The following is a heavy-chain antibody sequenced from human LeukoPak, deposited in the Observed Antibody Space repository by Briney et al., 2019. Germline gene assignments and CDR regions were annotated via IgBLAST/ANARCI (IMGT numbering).Heavy chain of an antibody. CDR2: INPNSGGT. V-gene: IGHV1-2*02. J-gene: IGHJ5*02. CDR3: ARVEGDSSGRFDP. CDR1: GYTFTGYY. D-gene: IGHD6-19*01. Sequence: AASVKVSCKASGYTFTGYYMHWVRQAPGQGLEWMGWINPNSGGTNYAQKFQGRVTMTRDTSISTAYMELSRLRSDDTAVYYCARVEGDSSGRFDPWGQGTLVTVSS.